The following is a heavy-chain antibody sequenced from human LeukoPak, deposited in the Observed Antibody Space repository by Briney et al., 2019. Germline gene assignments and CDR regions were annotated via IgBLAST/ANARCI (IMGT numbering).Heavy chain of an antibody. D-gene: IGHD3-10*01. CDR3: ARARKGYYGSRYMDV. CDR1: GYTFTGYY. CDR2: INPNSGGT. Sequence: ASVKVSCKASGYTFTGYYMHWVRQAPGQGLEWMGWINPNSGGTNYAQKFQGRVTMTRDTSISTAYMELSRLRSDDTAVYYCARARKGYYGSRYMDVWGKGTTVTISS. J-gene: IGHJ6*03. V-gene: IGHV1-2*02.